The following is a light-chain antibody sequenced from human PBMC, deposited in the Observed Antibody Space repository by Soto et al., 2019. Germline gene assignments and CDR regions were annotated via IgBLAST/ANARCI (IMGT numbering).Light chain of an antibody. CDR1: QSVGSIY. CDR3: QQRSFPIT. V-gene: IGKV3D-20*02. CDR2: DAA. J-gene: IGKJ5*01. Sequence: QSPCTVSMSPGERATLSCRASQSVGSIYVAWYQQKPGQAPRLLIYDAAHRAAGIPVRFSGSGSESDFTLTISSLEPEDFAVYYCQQRSFPITFGQGTLLEIK.